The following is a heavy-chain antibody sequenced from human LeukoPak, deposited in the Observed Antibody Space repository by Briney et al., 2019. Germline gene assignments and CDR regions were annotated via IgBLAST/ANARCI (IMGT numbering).Heavy chain of an antibody. Sequence: GGSLRLSCAASGFTVSSNYMSWVRQAPGRGLEWVSSISPGGGTTYYADSVKGRFTISRDNSENTLYVEMNSLRAEDTAIYYYAKSRSGSANWALRIFDNWGQGTLVSVSS. V-gene: IGHV3-23*01. D-gene: IGHD3-10*01. CDR1: GFTVSSNY. CDR3: AKSRSGSANWALRIFDN. CDR2: ISPGGGTT. J-gene: IGHJ4*02.